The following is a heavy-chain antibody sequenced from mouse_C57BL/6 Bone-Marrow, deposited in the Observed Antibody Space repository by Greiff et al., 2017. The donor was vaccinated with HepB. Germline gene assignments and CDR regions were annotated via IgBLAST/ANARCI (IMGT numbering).Heavy chain of an antibody. CDR3: TGGGNAMDY. CDR2: IDPETGGT. V-gene: IGHV1-15*01. Sequence: VKLQQSGAELVRPGASVTLSCKASGYTFTDYEMHWVKQTPVHGLEWIGAIDPETGGTAYNQKFKGKAILTADKSSSTAYMELRSLTSEDSAVYYCTGGGNAMDYWGQGTSVTVSS. CDR1: GYTFTDYE. J-gene: IGHJ4*01.